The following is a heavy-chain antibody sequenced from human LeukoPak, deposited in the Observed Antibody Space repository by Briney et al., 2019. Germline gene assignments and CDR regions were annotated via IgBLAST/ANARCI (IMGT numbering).Heavy chain of an antibody. CDR3: ARNGNYDLDH. Sequence: GTLRLSCAASGFTFNTYGMTWVRQAPGKGLEWIGEIYHTGGATYNPSLRSRVTISVDTSRNQLSLKLSSVTAADTAVYYCARNGNYDLDHWGQGTLVTVSS. CDR2: IYHTGGA. CDR1: GFTFNTYGM. D-gene: IGHD3-22*01. V-gene: IGHV4-4*02. J-gene: IGHJ4*02.